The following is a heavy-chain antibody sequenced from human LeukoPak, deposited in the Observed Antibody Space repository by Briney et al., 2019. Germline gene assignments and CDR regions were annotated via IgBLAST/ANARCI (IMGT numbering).Heavy chain of an antibody. CDR3: ARGLRYYDSSGYYPVYYYYGMDV. Sequence: SVKVSCKASGGTFSSYAISWVRQAPGQGLEWMGGIIPIFGTANYAQKFQGRVTITADESTSTAYMELSSLRSEDTAVYYCARGLRYYDSSGYYPVYYYYGMDVWGQGTTVTVSS. J-gene: IGHJ6*02. V-gene: IGHV1-69*01. CDR2: IIPIFGTA. D-gene: IGHD3-22*01. CDR1: GGTFSSYA.